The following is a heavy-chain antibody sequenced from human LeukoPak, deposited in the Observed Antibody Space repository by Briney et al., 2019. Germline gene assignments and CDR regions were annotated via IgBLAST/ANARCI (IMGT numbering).Heavy chain of an antibody. J-gene: IGHJ3*02. CDR1: GFTLSSYG. CDR3: AKDRLEWESPDAFDI. CDR2: MWSDGTKT. D-gene: IGHD1-26*01. V-gene: IGHV3-33*06. Sequence: GGSLRLSCTASGFTLSSYGMHWVRQAPGKGLELVALMWSDGTKTSYADSVKGRFTISRDISRNTLYLQMNSLRAEDTAVYYCAKDRLEWESPDAFDIWGQGTMVTVSS.